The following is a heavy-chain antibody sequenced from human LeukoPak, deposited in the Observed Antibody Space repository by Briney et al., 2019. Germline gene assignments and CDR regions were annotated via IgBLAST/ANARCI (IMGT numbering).Heavy chain of an antibody. CDR1: GFTFSMYG. Sequence: QTGGSLRLSCAASGFTFSMYGMSWVRQAPGKGLEWVSAISGSGGGTYYEDSVKGRFTISRDNSKNTLYLQMNSLRAEDTAVYYCAKGNRDSGGYYYTFLFDYWGQGTLVTVSS. D-gene: IGHD3-22*01. CDR3: AKGNRDSGGYYYTFLFDY. CDR2: ISGSGGGT. J-gene: IGHJ4*02. V-gene: IGHV3-23*01.